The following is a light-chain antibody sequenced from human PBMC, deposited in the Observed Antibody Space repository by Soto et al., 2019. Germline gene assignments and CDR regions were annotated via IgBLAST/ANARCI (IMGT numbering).Light chain of an antibody. CDR1: QGIYNY. J-gene: IGKJ5*01. CDR3: HKYNSAPLT. Sequence: DMEMTQSASPLSASVGDRVTITCRASQGIYNYLDWYQQKPGKAPKLLIYAASTLEAGVPSRFSGRGSATDITLTISSLQPEDVATYYWHKYNSAPLTFGQGTRLEIK. CDR2: AAS. V-gene: IGKV1-27*01.